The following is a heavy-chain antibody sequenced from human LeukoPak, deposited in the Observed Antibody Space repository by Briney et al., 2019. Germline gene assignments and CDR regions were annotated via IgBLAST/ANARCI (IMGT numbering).Heavy chain of an antibody. Sequence: EASVKVSCKASGYAFTGYDINWVRQATGQGLEWMGWMNPNSGNTGYAQKFQGRVTMTRNTSISTAYMELSSLRSEDTAVYYCARFYDFWSGYSETDYGMDVWGQGTTVTVSS. V-gene: IGHV1-8*01. CDR2: MNPNSGNT. CDR1: GYAFTGYD. CDR3: ARFYDFWSGYSETDYGMDV. D-gene: IGHD3-3*01. J-gene: IGHJ6*02.